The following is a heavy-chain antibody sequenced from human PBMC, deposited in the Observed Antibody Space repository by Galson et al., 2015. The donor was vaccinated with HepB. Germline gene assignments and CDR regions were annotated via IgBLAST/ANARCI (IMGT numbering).Heavy chain of an antibody. D-gene: IGHD2/OR15-2a*01. J-gene: IGHJ4*02. CDR1: GFSFSSYA. Sequence: SLRLSCAASGFSFSSYAMTWVRQAPGKGLEWVSSISGSGGGAYYADSAKGRFTVSRDNSKNTLDLQMNSLKGEDTAIYYCAKDPSNMWASSCYFDNWGQGTLVTVSS. V-gene: IGHV3-23*01. CDR3: AKDPSNMWASSCYFDN. CDR2: ISGSGGGA.